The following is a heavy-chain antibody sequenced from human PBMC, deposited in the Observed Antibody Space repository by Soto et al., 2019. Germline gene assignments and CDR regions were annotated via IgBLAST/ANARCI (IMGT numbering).Heavy chain of an antibody. J-gene: IGHJ4*02. Sequence: GGSLRLSCAASGFTFSSYEMNWVRQAPGKGLEWVSYISSSGSTIYYADSVKGRFTISRDNAKNTLYLQMNSLRAEDTALYYCASIPPSAVGATTEVDYWGQGTLVTVSS. D-gene: IGHD1-26*01. CDR3: ASIPPSAVGATTEVDY. CDR1: GFTFSSYE. V-gene: IGHV3-48*03. CDR2: ISSSGSTI.